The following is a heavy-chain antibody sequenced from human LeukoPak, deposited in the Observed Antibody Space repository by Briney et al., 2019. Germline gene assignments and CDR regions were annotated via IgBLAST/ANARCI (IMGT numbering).Heavy chain of an antibody. D-gene: IGHD4-11*01. CDR1: GYSISSGYY. J-gene: IGHJ4*02. CDR3: ARKTTVTRGYFDY. Sequence: PSETLSLTCTVSGYSISSGYYWGWIRQPPGKGLEWIGSIYHSGSTYYNPSLKSRVTISVDTSKNQFSLKLSSVTAADTAVYYCARKTTVTRGYFDYWGQGTLVTVSS. V-gene: IGHV4-38-2*02. CDR2: IYHSGST.